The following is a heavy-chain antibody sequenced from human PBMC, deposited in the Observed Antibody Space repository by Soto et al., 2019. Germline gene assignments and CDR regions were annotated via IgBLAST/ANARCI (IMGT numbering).Heavy chain of an antibody. Sequence: SETLSLTCTVSGGSITPYYWSWIRQPPGKGLEWIGYIYYSGSTNYNPSLKSRVTISVDTSKNQFSLKLSSVTAADTAVYYCARGSFSGTYYVDYWAREPWSPSPQ. CDR1: GGSITPYY. CDR2: IYYSGST. CDR3: ARGSFSGTYYVDY. D-gene: IGHD1-26*01. J-gene: IGHJ4*02. V-gene: IGHV4-59*01.